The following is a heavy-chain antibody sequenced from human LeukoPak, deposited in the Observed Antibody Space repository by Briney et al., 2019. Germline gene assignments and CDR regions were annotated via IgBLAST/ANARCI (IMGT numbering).Heavy chain of an antibody. J-gene: IGHJ4*02. Sequence: SVKVSCKPSGGTFSTYAIHWVRQAPGQGLEWMGGIIPIFGTTNYAEKFQGRVTISTGESSSTAYMELSSLRSEDTAVYYCARSSPHGYDYTSGYFDSWGQGTLVTVSS. CDR3: ARSSPHGYDYTSGYFDS. D-gene: IGHD3-16*01. CDR1: GGTFSTYA. V-gene: IGHV1-69*05. CDR2: IIPIFGTT.